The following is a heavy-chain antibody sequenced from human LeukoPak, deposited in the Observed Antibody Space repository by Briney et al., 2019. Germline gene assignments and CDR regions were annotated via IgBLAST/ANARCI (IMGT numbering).Heavy chain of an antibody. CDR2: AAHDEVGK. J-gene: IGHJ4*02. CDR3: AKDRGYGEHEPFES. CDR1: GLTFSDYA. Sequence: GGSLRLSCVGSGLTFSDYAIHRVRKAPGKGLEWVAVAAHDEVGKQFADSVKGRFTLSRDNSRDSVHLQMNRLRDEDTGVYYCAKDRGYGEHEPFESWGQGSLVTVSS. D-gene: IGHD4-17*01. V-gene: IGHV3-30*18.